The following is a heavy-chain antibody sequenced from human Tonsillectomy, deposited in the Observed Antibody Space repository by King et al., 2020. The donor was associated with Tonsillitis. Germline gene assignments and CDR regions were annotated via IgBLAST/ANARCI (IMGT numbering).Heavy chain of an antibody. CDR3: AKEPGGIVVILAAGLSNWFDP. D-gene: IGHD2-2*01. CDR1: GFTFSTYA. CDR2: ISGSGGST. Sequence: VQLVESGGGLVQPGGSLRLSCAASGFTFSTYAMSWVRQAPGKGLEWVSAISGSGGSTYYADSVKGRFTISRDNSKNTLYLQMNSRGAEEPAVYYCAKEPGGIVVILAAGLSNWFDPWGQGTLVTVSS. J-gene: IGHJ5*02. V-gene: IGHV3-23*04.